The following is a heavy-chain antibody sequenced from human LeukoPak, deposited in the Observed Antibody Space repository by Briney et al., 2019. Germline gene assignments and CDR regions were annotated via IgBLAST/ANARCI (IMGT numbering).Heavy chain of an antibody. V-gene: IGHV4-34*01. Sequence: NTGGSLRLSCAASGFTFSSYAMSWVRQAPGKGLEWIGEINHSGSTNYNPSLKSRVAISVDTSRNQFSLRLSSVTAADTAVYYCARGQRITMTDWGQGTLVTVS. CDR3: ARGQRITMTD. CDR1: GFTFSSYA. D-gene: IGHD3-22*01. J-gene: IGHJ4*02. CDR2: INHSGST.